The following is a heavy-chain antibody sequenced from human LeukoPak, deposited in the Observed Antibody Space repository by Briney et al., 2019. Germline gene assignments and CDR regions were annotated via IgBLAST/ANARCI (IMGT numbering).Heavy chain of an antibody. CDR1: GFTFSSYW. D-gene: IGHD5-12*01. Sequence: GGSLRLSCAASGFTFSSYWISWVRQAPGKGLEWVANIKQDGSEKYYVDSVKGRFTISRDNAKNSLYLQMNSLRAEDTAVYYCAREGEWLRGGQPDYWGQGTLVTVSS. CDR2: IKQDGSEK. V-gene: IGHV3-7*01. J-gene: IGHJ4*02. CDR3: AREGEWLRGGQPDY.